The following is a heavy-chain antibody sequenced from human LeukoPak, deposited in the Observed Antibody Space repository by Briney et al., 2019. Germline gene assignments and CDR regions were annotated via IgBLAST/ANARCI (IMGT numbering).Heavy chain of an antibody. D-gene: IGHD3-22*01. CDR1: GYTFTSYY. CDR3: ARFTYYYDSSGYYCHPFDY. V-gene: IGHV1-46*01. Sequence: ASVRVSCKASGYTFTSYYMHWVRQAPGQGLEWMGVINPSGGITSYAQKLQGRVTMTTDTSTSTAYMELRSLRSDDTAVYYCARFTYYYDSSGYYCHPFDYWGQGTLVTVSS. CDR2: INPSGGIT. J-gene: IGHJ4*02.